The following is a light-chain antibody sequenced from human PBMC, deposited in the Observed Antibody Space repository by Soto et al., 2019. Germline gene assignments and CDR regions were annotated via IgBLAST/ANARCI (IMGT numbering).Light chain of an antibody. CDR2: GAS. Sequence: EIVLTQSPGTLSLSPGERATLSCRASQSVGSSYLAWYQQKPGQAPRLLIYGASSRATGIHDRFSGSGSGTDFPLNISRLEPEDFAVYYCQNYSSSPLTFGGGTKVEIK. V-gene: IGKV3-20*01. J-gene: IGKJ4*01. CDR1: QSVGSSY. CDR3: QNYSSSPLT.